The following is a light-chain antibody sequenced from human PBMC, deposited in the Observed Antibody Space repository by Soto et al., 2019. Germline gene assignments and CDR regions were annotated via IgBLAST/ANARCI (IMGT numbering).Light chain of an antibody. CDR3: SAWDDSLNRPV. Sequence: QSVLTQAPSASGAPRQRVTMSCSGSRSNIGTNTVNWYQQRPGTPPKFLIYDNYRRPSGVPDRFSGSQSGTSASLAINGLQSEDEAYYYCSAWDDSLNRPVFGGGTKLTVL. CDR1: RSNIGTNT. J-gene: IGLJ2*01. CDR2: DNY. V-gene: IGLV1-44*01.